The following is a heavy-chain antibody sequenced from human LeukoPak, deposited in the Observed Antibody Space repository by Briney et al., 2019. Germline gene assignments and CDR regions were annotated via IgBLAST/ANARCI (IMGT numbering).Heavy chain of an antibody. CDR2: IKQDGSEK. V-gene: IGHV3-7*01. CDR1: GFTFSSYW. Sequence: AGGSLRLSCAASGFTFSSYWMSWVRQAPGKGLEWVANIKQDGSEKYYVDSVKGRFTISRDNAKNSLYLQMNSLRAEDTAVYYCARDSQQLVLINWFDPWGQGTLVTVSS. D-gene: IGHD6-13*01. CDR3: ARDSQQLVLINWFDP. J-gene: IGHJ5*02.